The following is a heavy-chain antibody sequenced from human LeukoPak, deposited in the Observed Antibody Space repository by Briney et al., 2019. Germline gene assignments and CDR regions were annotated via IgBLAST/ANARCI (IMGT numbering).Heavy chain of an antibody. CDR3: ARSQGAFDI. Sequence: SETLSLICAVYGGSFSGYYWSWIRQPPGKGLEWIGEINHSGSTNYNPSLKSRVTISVDTSKNQFSLKLSSVTAADTAVYYCARSQGAFDIWGQGTMVTVSS. CDR1: GGSFSGYY. V-gene: IGHV4-34*01. J-gene: IGHJ3*02. CDR2: INHSGST.